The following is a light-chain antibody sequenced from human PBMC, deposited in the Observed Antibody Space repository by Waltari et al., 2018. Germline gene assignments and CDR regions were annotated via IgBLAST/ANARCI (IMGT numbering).Light chain of an antibody. CDR1: QSVFYSSNNKNY. Sequence: DIVMTQSPDSLAVSLGERATINCKSSQSVFYSSNNKNYLAWYQQKPGQPPNLLIYWASTRESGFPDRFSGSGSGTDFTLTISSLQAEDVAVYYCQQYYTTPYTFGQGTKLEIK. CDR2: WAS. J-gene: IGKJ2*01. V-gene: IGKV4-1*01. CDR3: QQYYTTPYT.